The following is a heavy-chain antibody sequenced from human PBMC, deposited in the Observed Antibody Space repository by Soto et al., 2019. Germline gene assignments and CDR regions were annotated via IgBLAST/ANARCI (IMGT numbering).Heavy chain of an antibody. D-gene: IGHD3-22*01. Sequence: GSLRLSCAASGFTFSSYEMNWVRQAPGKGLEWVSYISSSGSTIYYADSVKGRFTISRDNAKNSLYLQMNSLRAEDTAVYYCARGFYYDSSGYYYDYWGQGTLVTVSS. CDR3: ARGFYYDSSGYYYDY. J-gene: IGHJ4*02. CDR1: GFTFSSYE. V-gene: IGHV3-48*03. CDR2: ISSSGSTI.